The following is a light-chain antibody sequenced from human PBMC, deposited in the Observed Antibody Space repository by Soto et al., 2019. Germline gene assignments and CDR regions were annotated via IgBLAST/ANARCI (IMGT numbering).Light chain of an antibody. CDR2: AAS. Sequence: DIQMTQSPSSLSASVGDRVTITCRASQSISSYLNWYQQKPGKAPKLLIYAASSLQSGVPSRFSGSGSGTDFTLTISSLQPEDFATYYCQHSYSTPPWTFGQGTKGEIK. J-gene: IGKJ1*01. CDR3: QHSYSTPPWT. CDR1: QSISSY. V-gene: IGKV1-39*01.